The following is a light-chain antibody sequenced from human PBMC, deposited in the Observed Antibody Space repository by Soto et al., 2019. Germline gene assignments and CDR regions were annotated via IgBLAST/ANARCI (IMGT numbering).Light chain of an antibody. CDR1: SSDVGIYNY. V-gene: IGLV2-14*01. CDR3: SAYTVSRTYV. CDR2: EVS. J-gene: IGLJ1*01. Sequence: QSVLTQPTSVSGSPGQSIAISCTGSSSDVGIYNYVSWYQQHPGKVPKLIIYEVSNRPSGVSNRFSGSKSGNTASLTISGLQGEDEADYYCSAYTVSRTYVFGTGTKV.